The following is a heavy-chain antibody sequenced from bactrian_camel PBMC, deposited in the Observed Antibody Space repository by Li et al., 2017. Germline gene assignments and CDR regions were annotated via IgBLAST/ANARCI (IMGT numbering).Heavy chain of an antibody. D-gene: IGHD1*01. J-gene: IGHJ4*01. CDR2: IRTGYPFTS. CDR1: GYTAGRHC. CDR3: AMSFQLPRLGRDERAYDY. V-gene: IGHV3S1*01. Sequence: HVQLVESGGGSVRTGGSLRLSRAASGYTAGRHCMAWFRQAPGKERETVASIRTGYPFTSDYHDSVKGRFTISQDNAKNAVYLQMDTLQPEDTAIYFCAMSFQLPRLGRDERAYDYWGQGTQVTVS.